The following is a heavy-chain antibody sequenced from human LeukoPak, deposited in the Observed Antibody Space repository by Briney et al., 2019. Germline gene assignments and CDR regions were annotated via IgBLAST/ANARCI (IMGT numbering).Heavy chain of an antibody. CDR2: IYYSGTT. D-gene: IGHD5-18*01. CDR3: ARDSRAAMARDYYYGMDV. V-gene: IGHV4-39*07. Sequence: SETLSLTCTVSGGSISSNIYYWGWIRQPPGKGLEWIGTIYYSGTTYYNPSLKSQVTISVDTSKNQFSLKLSSVTAADTAVYYCARDSRAAMARDYYYGMDVWGQGTTVTVSS. J-gene: IGHJ6*02. CDR1: GGSISSNIYY.